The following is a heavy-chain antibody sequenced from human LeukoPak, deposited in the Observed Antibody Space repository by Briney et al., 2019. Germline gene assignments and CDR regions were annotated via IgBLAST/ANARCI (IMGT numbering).Heavy chain of an antibody. Sequence: ASVKVSCKASGYTFTSYYMHWVRQATGQGLEWMGIINPSGGSTGYAQKFQGRVTMTRDTSTSTVYMELSSLRSEDPAVYYCARERGGYGGNLDYWLQGTLVTVSS. CDR2: INPSGGST. CDR3: ARERGGYGGNLDY. CDR1: GYTFTSYY. V-gene: IGHV1-46*01. J-gene: IGHJ4*02. D-gene: IGHD4-23*01.